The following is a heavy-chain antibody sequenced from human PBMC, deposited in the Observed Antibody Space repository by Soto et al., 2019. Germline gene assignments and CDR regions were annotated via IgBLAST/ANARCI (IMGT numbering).Heavy chain of an antibody. Sequence: GASVKVSCKASGYTFTSYDINWVRQATGQGLEWMGWMNPNSGNTGYAQKFQGRVTMTRNTSISTAYMELSSLRSEDTAVYYCARGAPLRRPRPKHLEWLFPNAGYYFDYWGQGTLVTVSS. J-gene: IGHJ4*02. CDR1: GYTFTSYD. CDR3: ARGAPLRRPRPKHLEWLFPNAGYYFDY. D-gene: IGHD3-3*01. CDR2: MNPNSGNT. V-gene: IGHV1-8*01.